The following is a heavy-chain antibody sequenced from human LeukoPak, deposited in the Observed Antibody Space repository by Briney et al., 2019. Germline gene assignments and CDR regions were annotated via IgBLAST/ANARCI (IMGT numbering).Heavy chain of an antibody. CDR2: IYYSGST. V-gene: IGHV4-59*08. CDR3: ASHSSYVSPFRS. CDR1: GGSISSYY. Sequence: KASETLSLTCTVSGGSISSYYWSWIRQPPGKGLEWIGYIYYSGSTNYNPSLKSRVTISVETSKNQFSLKLSSVTAADTAVYYCASHSSYVSPFRSWGRGPLVTVSP. J-gene: IGHJ5*02. D-gene: IGHD3-10*02.